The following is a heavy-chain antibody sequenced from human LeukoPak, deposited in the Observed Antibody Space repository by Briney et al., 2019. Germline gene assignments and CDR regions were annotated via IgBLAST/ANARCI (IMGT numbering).Heavy chain of an antibody. V-gene: IGHV3-30*04. J-gene: IGHJ4*02. CDR2: ISYDGSNK. CDR1: GFTFSSYA. Sequence: GGSLRLSCAASGFTFSSYAMHWVRQAPGKGLEWVAVISYDGSNKYYADSVKGRFTISRDNSKNTLYLQMNSLRAEDTAVYYCARGLNTRYDVSSGWDDYWGQGTLVTVSS. D-gene: IGHD6-19*01. CDR3: ARGLNTRYDVSSGWDDY.